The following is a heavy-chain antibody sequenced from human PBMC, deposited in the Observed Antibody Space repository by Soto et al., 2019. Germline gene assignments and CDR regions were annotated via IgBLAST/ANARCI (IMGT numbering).Heavy chain of an antibody. J-gene: IGHJ6*01. CDR1: GGTISRYY. CDR2: MYNTGST. D-gene: IGHD2-21*02. V-gene: IGHV4-59*01. CDR3: ARDLWGYCGTDCYPLDV. Sequence: QVQLQESGPGLVKPSETLSLTCTVSGGTISRYYWSWIRQPPGKGLGWIGYMYNTGSTVYNPSFKSRVTISVDTSKNQFSLKLNSVTAADTAVYYCARDLWGYCGTDCYPLDVW.